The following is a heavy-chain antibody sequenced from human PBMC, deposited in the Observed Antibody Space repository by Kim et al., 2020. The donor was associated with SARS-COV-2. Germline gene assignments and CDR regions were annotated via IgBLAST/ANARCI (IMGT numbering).Heavy chain of an antibody. V-gene: IGHV3-21*01. CDR1: GFTFSSYS. D-gene: IGHD6-19*01. CDR3: ARDHIAVAAFDI. CDR2: ISSSSNYI. J-gene: IGHJ3*02. Sequence: GGSLRLSCAASGFTFSSYSMNWVRQAPGKGLEWVSCISSSSNYIFYADSVKGRFTISRDNAKNSLYLQMNSLRAEDTAVYYCARDHIAVAAFDIWGQGTMVTVSS.